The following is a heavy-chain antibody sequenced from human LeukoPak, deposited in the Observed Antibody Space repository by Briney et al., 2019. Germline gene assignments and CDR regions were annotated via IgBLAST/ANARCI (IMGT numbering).Heavy chain of an antibody. J-gene: IGHJ4*02. Sequence: RGGSLRLSCAAYGFTFSTYWMSWVRQAPGMELEWVANIKQDGSEKYYVDSVKGRFTISRDNAKNSLYLQMNSLRAEDTALYFCARDKVNDFYDPTGHDYWGQGILVTVSS. CDR1: GFTFSTYW. D-gene: IGHD2-21*02. CDR3: ARDKVNDFYDPTGHDY. CDR2: IKQDGSEK. V-gene: IGHV3-7*03.